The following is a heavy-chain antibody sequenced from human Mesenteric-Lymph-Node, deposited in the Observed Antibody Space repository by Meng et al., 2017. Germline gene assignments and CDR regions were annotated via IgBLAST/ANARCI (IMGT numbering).Heavy chain of an antibody. Sequence: GESLKISCAASGFTFSSYSMNWVRQAPGKGLEWVSSISSSSSYIYYADSVKGRFTISRDNAKNSLYLQMNSLRAEDTAVYYCARDGSGWYSGYYYGMDVWGQGTSVTFSS. CDR1: GFTFSSYS. D-gene: IGHD6-19*01. J-gene: IGHJ6*02. CDR2: ISSSSSYI. CDR3: ARDGSGWYSGYYYGMDV. V-gene: IGHV3-21*01.